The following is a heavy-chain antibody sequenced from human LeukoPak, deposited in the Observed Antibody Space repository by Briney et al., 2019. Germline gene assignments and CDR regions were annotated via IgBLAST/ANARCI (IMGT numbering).Heavy chain of an antibody. CDR1: GFTFSDYY. D-gene: IGHD3-22*01. J-gene: IGHJ4*02. V-gene: IGHV3-11*01. CDR3: AKGGNSGYYWSLDF. Sequence: PGGSLRLSCAASGFTFSDYYMSWIRQAPGKGLEWVSYISSSGSTIYYADSVKGRFTISRDNSKNTLYLQMNSLRAEDTAVYYCAKGGNSGYYWSLDFWGQGTLVTVSS. CDR2: ISSSGSTI.